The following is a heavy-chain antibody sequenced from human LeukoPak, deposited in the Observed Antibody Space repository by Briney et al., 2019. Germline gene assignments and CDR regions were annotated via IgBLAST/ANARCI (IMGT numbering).Heavy chain of an antibody. V-gene: IGHV3-15*01. CDR2: LKSRSQGGTA. Sequence: GGSLRLSCAASGFTFNTAYMSWLRQTPGKGLEWVGRLKSRSQGGTADYAAPVKGRFTISRDDSKNTLYLQVNSLKIEDTGVYDCATDRNWFDPWGQGTLVTVSS. CDR3: ATDRNWFDP. J-gene: IGHJ5*02. CDR1: GFTFNTAY.